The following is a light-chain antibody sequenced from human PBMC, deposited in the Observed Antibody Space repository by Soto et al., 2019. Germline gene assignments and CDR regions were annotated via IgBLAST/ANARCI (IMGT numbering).Light chain of an antibody. CDR2: VGPGGIVG. V-gene: IGLV9-49*01. Sequence: QSVLTQPPSASASLGAAVTLTCTLNSGHSNYKVDWYQQRPGKGPRFVMRVGPGGIVGSKGQGIPDRFSVLASGLNRYLTINNIQEEDESDYYCGADHGDGSNFVYVFATGTKVTVL. J-gene: IGLJ1*01. CDR3: GADHGDGSNFVYV. CDR1: SGHSNYK.